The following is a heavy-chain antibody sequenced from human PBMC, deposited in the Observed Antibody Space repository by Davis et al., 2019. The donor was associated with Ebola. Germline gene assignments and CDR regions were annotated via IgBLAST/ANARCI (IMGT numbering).Heavy chain of an antibody. CDR1: GYTFTSYD. J-gene: IGHJ6*02. CDR3: ARGGVATMYYYYYGMDV. V-gene: IGHV1-18*01. D-gene: IGHD5-12*01. CDR2: ISAYNGNT. Sequence: AASVKVSCKASGYTFTSYDINWVRQAPGQGLEWMGWISAYNGNTNYAQKLQGRVTMTTDTSTSTAYMELRSLRSDDTAVYYCARGGVATMYYYYYGMDVWGQGTTVTVSS.